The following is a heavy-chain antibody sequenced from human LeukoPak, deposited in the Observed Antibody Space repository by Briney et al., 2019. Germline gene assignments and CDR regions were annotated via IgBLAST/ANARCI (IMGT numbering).Heavy chain of an antibody. Sequence: SETLSLTCTVSGGSISSSPYYWGWIRQPPGKGLEWIGTIYYSGSTYYNPSLKSRVTISVDTSKNQFSLKLTSVTAADTAVYYCARPVPSRLGWFDPWGQGALVTVSS. J-gene: IGHJ5*02. CDR1: GGSISSSPYY. CDR2: IYYSGST. D-gene: IGHD1-1*01. CDR3: ARPVPSRLGWFDP. V-gene: IGHV4-39*01.